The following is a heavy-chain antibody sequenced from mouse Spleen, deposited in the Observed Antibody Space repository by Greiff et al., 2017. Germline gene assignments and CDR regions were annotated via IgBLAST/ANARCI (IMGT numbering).Heavy chain of an antibody. J-gene: IGHJ4*01. CDR3: ARWTGNAMDY. CDR1: GYAFSSYW. Sequence: QVTLKVSGAELVKPGASVKISCKASGYAFSSYWMNWVKQRPGKGLEWIGQIYPGDGDTNYNGKFKGKATLTADKSSSTAYMQLSSLTSEDSAVYFCARWTGNAMDYWGQGTSVTVSS. CDR2: IYPGDGDT. D-gene: IGHD4-1*01. V-gene: IGHV1-80*01.